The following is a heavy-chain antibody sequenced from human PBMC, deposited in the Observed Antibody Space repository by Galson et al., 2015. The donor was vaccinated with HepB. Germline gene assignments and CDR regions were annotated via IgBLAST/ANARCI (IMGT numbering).Heavy chain of an antibody. V-gene: IGHV4-34*01. CDR2: INHSGST. CDR1: GGSFSGSY. CDR3: AREPGRRSGSYPFYYYYYMDV. D-gene: IGHD1-26*01. J-gene: IGHJ6*03. Sequence: SETLSLTCAVYGGSFSGSYWSWIRQPPGKGLEWIGEINHSGSTNYNPSLKSRVTISVDTSKNQFSLKLSSVTAADTAVYYCAREPGRRSGSYPFYYYYYMDVWGKGTTVTVSS.